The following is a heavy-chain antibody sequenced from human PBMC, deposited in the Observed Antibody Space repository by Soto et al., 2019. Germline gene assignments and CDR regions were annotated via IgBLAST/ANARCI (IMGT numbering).Heavy chain of an antibody. CDR3: TTTRPGTNVFDN. CDR2: IRSKTDGGTT. D-gene: IGHD6-13*01. CDR1: GITFSKAW. Sequence: QRLSCAASGITFSKAWMNWVRKAPGKGLEYIGRIRSKTDGGTTEYAAPVEGRFTVSRDDSKNTLYLQMSGLKTEDTAVYYCTTTRPGTNVFDNWGQGTLVTVSS. J-gene: IGHJ3*02. V-gene: IGHV3-15*01.